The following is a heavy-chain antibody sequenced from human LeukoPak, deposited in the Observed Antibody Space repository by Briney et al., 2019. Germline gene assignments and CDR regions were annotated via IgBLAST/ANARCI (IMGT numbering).Heavy chain of an antibody. V-gene: IGHV4-59*12. CDR2: FQYGGDS. CDR3: ARDQGSSFYYYYYMDV. D-gene: IGHD2-2*01. CDR1: GSSITAFY. J-gene: IGHJ6*03. Sequence: SETLSLTCNVSGSSITAFYWSWIRQSPRKGLEWIGSFQYGGDSKYNPSLKSRVTISVDTSKNQFSLKLSSVTAADTAVYYCARDQGSSFYYYYYMDVWGKGTTVTVSS.